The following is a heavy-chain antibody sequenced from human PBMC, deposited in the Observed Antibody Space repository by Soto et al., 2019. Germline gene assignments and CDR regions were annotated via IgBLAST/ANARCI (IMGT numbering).Heavy chain of an antibody. CDR3: ESDLGDHDAFDI. Sequence: QVQLVQSGAEVKKPGASVRVSCKTSGYSFTSHAMHWVRQAPGQSLEWMGWINAGNGNTRYSQKFQGRVTITRDTSASTAYMELSSLRSEDTALYYCESDLGDHDAFDIWGQGTMVTVSS. J-gene: IGHJ3*02. D-gene: IGHD2-21*01. CDR2: INAGNGNT. V-gene: IGHV1-3*01. CDR1: GYSFTSHA.